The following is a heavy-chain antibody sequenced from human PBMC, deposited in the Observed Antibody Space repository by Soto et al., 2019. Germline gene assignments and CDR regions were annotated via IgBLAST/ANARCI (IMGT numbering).Heavy chain of an antibody. CDR1: GFTFSSYW. D-gene: IGHD6-13*01. CDR3: ARPGTRGTYYYYYGMDV. J-gene: IGHJ6*02. Sequence: EVQLVESGGGLVQPGGSLRLSCAASGFTFSSYWMHWVRQAPGKGLVWVSRINSDGSSTSYADSVKGRFTISRDNAKSTLYLQMNSMRAEDTAVYYCARPGTRGTYYYYYGMDVWGQGTTVTVS. V-gene: IGHV3-74*01. CDR2: INSDGSST.